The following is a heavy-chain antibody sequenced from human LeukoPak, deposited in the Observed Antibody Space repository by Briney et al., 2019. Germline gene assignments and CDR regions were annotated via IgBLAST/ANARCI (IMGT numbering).Heavy chain of an antibody. V-gene: IGHV3-23*01. J-gene: IGHJ6*02. CDR3: ARGAGSYYYYYGMDV. CDR1: GFTFSSYA. Sequence: GGSLRLSCAASGFTFSSYAMSWVRQAPGKGLEWVSGISGSGGSTYYADSVKGRFTISRDNSKNTLYLQMNSLRAEDTAVYYCARGAGSYYYYYGMDVWGQGTTVTVSS. D-gene: IGHD3-10*01. CDR2: ISGSGGST.